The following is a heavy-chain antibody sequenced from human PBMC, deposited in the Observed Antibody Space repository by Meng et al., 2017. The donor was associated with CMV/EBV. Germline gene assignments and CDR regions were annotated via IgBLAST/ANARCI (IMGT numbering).Heavy chain of an antibody. V-gene: IGHV6-1*01. Sequence: LRLSCALSGDSVSSNSSAWNWVRQSPSRGLEWLGRTYGSSNWYNDYAVAEKSRITINPDTYKNQYSLKLNSVTPEDTAVYYCARDCRAVPVLRFLEWYSYGMDVWGQGTTVTVSS. CDR3: ARDCRAVPVLRFLEWYSYGMDV. CDR1: GDSVSSNSSA. D-gene: IGHD3-3*01. J-gene: IGHJ6*02. CDR2: TYGSSNWYN.